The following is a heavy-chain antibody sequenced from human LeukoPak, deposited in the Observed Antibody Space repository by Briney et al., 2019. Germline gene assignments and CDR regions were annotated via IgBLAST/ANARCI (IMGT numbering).Heavy chain of an antibody. CDR3: ARDGDISGSYLGY. CDR2: IWYDGSNK. V-gene: IGHV3-33*08. Sequence: GGSLRLSCAASGFTFSSYGMHWVRQAPGKGLEWVAVIWYDGSNKYYADSVKGRFTISRDNSKNTLYLQMNSLRAEDTAVYYCARDGDISGSYLGYWGQGTLVTVSS. D-gene: IGHD1-26*01. J-gene: IGHJ4*02. CDR1: GFTFSSYG.